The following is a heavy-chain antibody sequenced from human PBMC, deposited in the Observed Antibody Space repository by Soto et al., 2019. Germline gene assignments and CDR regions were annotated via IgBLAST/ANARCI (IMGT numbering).Heavy chain of an antibody. J-gene: IGHJ4*02. CDR1: GFTFRSYA. D-gene: IGHD6-19*01. CDR3: ARDLALAGNY. CDR2: ISSTSTYT. V-gene: IGHV3-21*01. Sequence: GGSLRLCCAASGFTFRSYAMNWVRQTQEKGLEWVSSISSTSTYTHYADSVKGRFTISRDNANNSLFLQMNSLRAEDTAIYYCARDLALAGNYWGQGALVTVSS.